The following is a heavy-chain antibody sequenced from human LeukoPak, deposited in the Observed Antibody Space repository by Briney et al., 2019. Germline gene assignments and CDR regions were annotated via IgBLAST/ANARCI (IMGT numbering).Heavy chain of an antibody. Sequence: GGSLRLSCAASGFTFSSYSMMWVRQAPGKGLEWVSYISSNSTTIHYADSVKGRFTISRDNAKNSVYLQMNSLRAEDTAVYYCAKNMVRGVPDHFDYWGQGTLITVSS. J-gene: IGHJ4*02. V-gene: IGHV3-48*01. CDR3: AKNMVRGVPDHFDY. D-gene: IGHD3-10*01. CDR2: ISSNSTTI. CDR1: GFTFSSYS.